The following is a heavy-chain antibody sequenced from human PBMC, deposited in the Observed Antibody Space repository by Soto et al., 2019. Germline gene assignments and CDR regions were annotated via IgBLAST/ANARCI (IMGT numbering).Heavy chain of an antibody. CDR2: IKPRNSDV. D-gene: IGHD3-3*01. J-gene: IGHJ3*02. CDR3: ARPDYTQHVWYHTNDI. V-gene: IGHV5-51*01. CDR1: DYTFAAYW. Sequence: RGESLKISCKGFDYTFAAYWIGWVRQMPGKGLEWMGVIKPRNSDVKYSTPFEGQVTISADKSINTAFLQWPSLKTSDNSMYYCARPDYTQHVWYHTNDIWGQGTMVTVSS.